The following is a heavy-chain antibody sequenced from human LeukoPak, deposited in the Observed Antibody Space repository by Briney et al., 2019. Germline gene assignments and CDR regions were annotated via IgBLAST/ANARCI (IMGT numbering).Heavy chain of an antibody. V-gene: IGHV4-59*01. CDR2: IYYTGST. CDR1: GGSLSTYY. D-gene: IGHD3-22*01. Sequence: SETLSLTCTVSGGSLSTYYWSWIRQPPGKGLEWRGYIYYTGSTNHNPSLKSRVTMSVDTSKNQFSLKLNSVTAADTAVYYCARASGGYYNNWFDPWGQGTLVTVSS. J-gene: IGHJ5*02. CDR3: ARASGGYYNNWFDP.